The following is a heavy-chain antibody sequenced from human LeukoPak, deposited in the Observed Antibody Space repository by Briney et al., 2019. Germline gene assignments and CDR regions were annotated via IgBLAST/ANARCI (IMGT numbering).Heavy chain of an antibody. CDR3: TKGPKFVGATFDF. D-gene: IGHD3-16*01. CDR1: GFSFDDYA. J-gene: IGHJ4*02. CDR2: ITWNSGSV. V-gene: IGHV3-9*01. Sequence: PGGSLRLSCAASGFSFDDYAMHWVRQTPGKGLQWVSGITWNSGSVSYAESVKGRFTISRDNAKNSLFLEMKNLRVEDTALYYCTKGPKFVGATFDFWGQGALVTVSS.